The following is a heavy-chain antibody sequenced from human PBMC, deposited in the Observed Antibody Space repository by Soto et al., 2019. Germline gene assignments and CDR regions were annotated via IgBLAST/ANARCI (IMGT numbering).Heavy chain of an antibody. CDR1: GGSISSSSYY. Sequence: SETLSLTGTVSGGSISSSSYYWGWIRQAPGKGLEWIGSIYYSGSTYYNPSLKSRVTISVDTSKNQFSLKLSSVTAADTAVYYFAGRICDDFWRRWGGPPWYYYGMDVWGQGTTVTVSS. CDR3: AGRICDDFWRRWGGPPWYYYGMDV. D-gene: IGHD3-3*01. J-gene: IGHJ6*02. V-gene: IGHV4-39*01. CDR2: IYYSGST.